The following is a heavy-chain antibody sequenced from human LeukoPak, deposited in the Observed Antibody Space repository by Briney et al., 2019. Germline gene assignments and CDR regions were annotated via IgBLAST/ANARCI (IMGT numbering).Heavy chain of an antibody. CDR2: IIPIFDTG. J-gene: IGHJ4*02. D-gene: IGHD5-24*01. CDR3: ARGGDGYNYSHFDY. CDR1: GGTFNSYA. V-gene: IGHV1-69*13. Sequence: GASVKVSCKASGGTFNSYAINWVRQAPGQGPEWMGGIIPIFDTGHYAQKFQGRVTITADESTSTAYMELSSLRSEDTAVYYCARGGDGYNYSHFDYWGQGTLVTVSS.